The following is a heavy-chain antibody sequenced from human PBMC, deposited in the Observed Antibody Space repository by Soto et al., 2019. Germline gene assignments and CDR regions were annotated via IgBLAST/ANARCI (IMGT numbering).Heavy chain of an antibody. V-gene: IGHV3-23*01. CDR1: GLTFSSYA. Sequence: EVQLLESGGNLVQPGGSLRLSCATSGLTFSSYAMSWVRQAPGKGLEWVSGIGASGGNTYYADSVKGRFTISRDNSKNTLYLQMNSLRAEDTAVYYCAKDSRAYGGGDCPTPFDYWGQGTLVTVSS. J-gene: IGHJ4*02. CDR3: AKDSRAYGGGDCPTPFDY. CDR2: IGASGGNT. D-gene: IGHD2-21*02.